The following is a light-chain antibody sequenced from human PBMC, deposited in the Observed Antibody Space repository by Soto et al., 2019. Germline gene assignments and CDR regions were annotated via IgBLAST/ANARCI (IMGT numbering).Light chain of an antibody. J-gene: IGLJ1*01. Sequence: QSVLTQPPSASGTPGQRVTISCSGSSPNIGSNTVNWYQQLPGTAPKLLIYSTDQRPSGVPGRFSGSKSGTSASLAISGLQSEDEADYYCAAWDDSLNGHYVFGTGTKVTVL. CDR2: STD. CDR3: AAWDDSLNGHYV. V-gene: IGLV1-44*01. CDR1: SPNIGSNT.